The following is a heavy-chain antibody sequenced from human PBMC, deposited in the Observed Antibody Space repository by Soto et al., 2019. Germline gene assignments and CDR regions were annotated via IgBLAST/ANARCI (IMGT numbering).Heavy chain of an antibody. CDR3: ARVPDY. J-gene: IGHJ4*02. CDR2: VYHSGST. V-gene: IGHV4-4*02. Sequence: SETLSLTCAVSGDSISSTFWWTWVRQPPGKGLEWIGEVYHSGSTRYNPSLKSRVTISVDKPNNQFSLKLSSMTGADTAVYYCARVPDYWGQGILVTVSS. D-gene: IGHD2-2*01. CDR1: GDSISSTFW.